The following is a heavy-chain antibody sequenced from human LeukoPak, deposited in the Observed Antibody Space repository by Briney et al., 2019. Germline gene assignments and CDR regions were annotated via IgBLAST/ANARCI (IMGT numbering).Heavy chain of an antibody. D-gene: IGHD3-22*01. CDR1: GGTFSSYA. Sequence: SVKVSCKASGGTFSSYAISWVRQAPGQGLEWMGGIIPIFGTANYAQKLQGRVTMTTDTSTSTAYMELRSLRSDDTAVYYCARAHSWSSGYYCDYWGQGTLVTVSS. CDR2: IIPIFGTA. J-gene: IGHJ4*02. V-gene: IGHV1-69*05. CDR3: ARAHSWSSGYYCDY.